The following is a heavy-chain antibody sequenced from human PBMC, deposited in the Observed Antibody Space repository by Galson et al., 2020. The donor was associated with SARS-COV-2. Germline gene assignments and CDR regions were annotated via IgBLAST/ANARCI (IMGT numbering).Heavy chain of an antibody. Sequence: SETLSLTCAVSGASISSGGYSWSWIRQPPGKGLEWIGYISHSGSTYYNPSLKSRITISVDRSKNQFSLKLSSVTAAGTAVYYCARFHYGEYAPEAFDIWGQGTKVTVSS. CDR2: ISHSGST. V-gene: IGHV4-30-2*01. D-gene: IGHD4-17*01. J-gene: IGHJ3*02. CDR3: ARFHYGEYAPEAFDI. CDR1: GASISSGGYS.